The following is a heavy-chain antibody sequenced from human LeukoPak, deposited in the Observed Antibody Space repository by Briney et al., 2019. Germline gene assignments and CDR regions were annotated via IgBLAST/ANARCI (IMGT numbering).Heavy chain of an antibody. D-gene: IGHD6-13*01. V-gene: IGHV4-34*01. CDR3: ARGLYSSSWYFSHFDY. Sequence: KPSETLSLTCAVYGGSFSGYYWSWIRQPPGKGLDLIGEINHSGSTNYNPSLKSRVTISVDTSKNQFSLKLSSVTAADTAVYYCARGLYSSSWYFSHFDYWGQGTLVTVSS. CDR1: GGSFSGYY. CDR2: INHSGST. J-gene: IGHJ4*02.